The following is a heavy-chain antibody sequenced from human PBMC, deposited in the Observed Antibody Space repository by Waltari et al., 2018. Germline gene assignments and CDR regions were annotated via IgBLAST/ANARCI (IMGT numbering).Heavy chain of an antibody. CDR2: INNDGSII. V-gene: IGHV3-74*01. CDR3: LNYDFDS. D-gene: IGHD1-7*01. J-gene: IGHJ4*02. Sequence: DVQVVESGGGLVRPGGSFRPPFTGPGSNFSNYFIHWVRQPPGKGPVWVARINNDGSIINYADSVKGRFTISRDNAKSTVYLQMNNLRGEDTALYYCLNYDFDSWGQGTLVTVSS. CDR1: GSNFSNYF.